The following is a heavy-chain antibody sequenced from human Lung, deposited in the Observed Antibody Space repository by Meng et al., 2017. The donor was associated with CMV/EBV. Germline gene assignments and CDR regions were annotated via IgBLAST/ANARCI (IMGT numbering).Heavy chain of an antibody. CDR2: IYHSGST. J-gene: IGHJ3*02. Sequence: SETXSLXCTVSGYSISSGYYWGWIRQPPGKGLEWIGSIYHSGSTYYNPSLKSRVTISVDTSKNQFSLKLTSVTAADTAVYYCARDGRYCTDGVCSYDAFDIWXQGTXVTV. CDR3: ARDGRYCTDGVCSYDAFDI. CDR1: GYSISSGYY. V-gene: IGHV4-38-2*02. D-gene: IGHD2-8*01.